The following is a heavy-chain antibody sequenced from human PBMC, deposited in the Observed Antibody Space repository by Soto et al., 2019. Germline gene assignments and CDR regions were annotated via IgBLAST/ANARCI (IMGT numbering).Heavy chain of an antibody. Sequence: PSQTLSLTCAISGDSVSSNSAAWNWIRQSPSRGLEWLGRTYYRSKWYNDYAVSVKSRITINPDTSKNPFSLQLNSVTPEDTAVYYCARDQVVGATTDNWYFDLWGRGTLVTVSS. CDR1: GDSVSSNSAA. J-gene: IGHJ2*01. V-gene: IGHV6-1*01. CDR3: ARDQVVGATTDNWYFDL. CDR2: TYYRSKWYN. D-gene: IGHD1-26*01.